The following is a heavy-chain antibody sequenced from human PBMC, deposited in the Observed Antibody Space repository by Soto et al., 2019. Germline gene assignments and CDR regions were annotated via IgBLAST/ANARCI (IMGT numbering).Heavy chain of an antibody. J-gene: IGHJ6*02. D-gene: IGHD1-26*01. CDR3: ARLMSGSYPYYYGMDV. CDR2: IYPGDSDT. V-gene: IGHV5-51*01. CDR1: GYSFTSYW. Sequence: GESLKISCKGSGYSFTSYWIGWVRQMPGKGLEWMGIIYPGDSDTRYSPSFQGQVTISADKSISAAYLQRSSLKASDTAMYYCARLMSGSYPYYYGMDVWGQGTTVTVSS.